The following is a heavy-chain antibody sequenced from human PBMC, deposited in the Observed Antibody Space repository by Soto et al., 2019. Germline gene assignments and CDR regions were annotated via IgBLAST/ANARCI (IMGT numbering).Heavy chain of an antibody. CDR1: GFSFTNYG. CDR2: IWYDGSNK. CDR3: ARAHYFDSGPLDY. J-gene: IGHJ4*02. Sequence: QVQLVESGGGVVQPGRSLRLSCAASGFSFTNYGMHWVRQAPGKGLEWVAVIWYDGSNKYYADSVKGRFTISRDNSKNTLYLQMTSLTAEDTAVYYCARAHYFDSGPLDYWGQGTLVTVSS. V-gene: IGHV3-33*01. D-gene: IGHD3-22*01.